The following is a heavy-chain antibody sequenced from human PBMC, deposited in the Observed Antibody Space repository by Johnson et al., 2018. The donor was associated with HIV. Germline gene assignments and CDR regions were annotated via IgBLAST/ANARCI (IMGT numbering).Heavy chain of an antibody. J-gene: IGHJ3*02. D-gene: IGHD3-16*01. CDR2: MSYDGSDK. Sequence: QVQLVESGGGVVQPGRSLRLSCAASGFTLSSYVMHWVRQAPGKGLEWVAVMSYDGSDKYYAAPVKGRFTISRDDSKNTLYLQMNSLKIEDPAVYYCFTEPPPYTNYVRLHDVFDIWGQGTMVTVSS. CDR3: FTEPPPYTNYVRLHDVFDI. V-gene: IGHV3-30*04. CDR1: GFTLSSYV.